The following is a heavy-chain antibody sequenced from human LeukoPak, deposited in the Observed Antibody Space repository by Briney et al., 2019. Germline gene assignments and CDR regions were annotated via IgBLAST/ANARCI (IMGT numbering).Heavy chain of an antibody. Sequence: GGSLRLSCAASGFTLSHYDMHWVRQAPGKGLEWVAFIRFDRSDTYYTESVKGRFTVSRDNSKDALHLQMNSLRAEDTAVYFCARALSVGSGWFYFDYGGQGTLVTVSS. J-gene: IGHJ4*02. CDR2: IRFDRSDT. D-gene: IGHD6-19*01. V-gene: IGHV3-30*02. CDR3: ARALSVGSGWFYFDY. CDR1: GFTLSHYD.